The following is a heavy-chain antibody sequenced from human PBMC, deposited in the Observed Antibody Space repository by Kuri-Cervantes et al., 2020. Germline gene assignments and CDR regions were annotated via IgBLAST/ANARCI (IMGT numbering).Heavy chain of an antibody. CDR1: GFTFSSYA. J-gene: IGHJ4*02. V-gene: IGHV3-30*07. D-gene: IGHD6-19*01. CDR3: AKAVKQWPDSYLDY. CDR2: ISYDGSNK. Sequence: GGSLRLSCAASGFTFSSYAMHWVRQAPGKGLEWVAVISYDGSNKYYADSVKGRFTISRDDSKNTLYLQMTSLTAEDTAIYYCAKAVKQWPDSYLDYWGQGTLVTVSS.